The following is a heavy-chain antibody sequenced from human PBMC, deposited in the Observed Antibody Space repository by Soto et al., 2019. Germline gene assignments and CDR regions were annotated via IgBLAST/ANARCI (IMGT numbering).Heavy chain of an antibody. J-gene: IGHJ6*02. Sequence: QVQLVESGGGVVQPGRSLRLSCAASGFTFSHYGMQWVRQAPGKGLEGVAVISYDGSNEYYADSVKGRFTISRDNTKNTLYLQMTSLRAEDTAVYYCAKETSGYSSSWSYYYGMDVWGQGTTVTVSS. V-gene: IGHV3-30*18. CDR1: GFTFSHYG. D-gene: IGHD6-13*01. CDR2: ISYDGSNE. CDR3: AKETSGYSSSWSYYYGMDV.